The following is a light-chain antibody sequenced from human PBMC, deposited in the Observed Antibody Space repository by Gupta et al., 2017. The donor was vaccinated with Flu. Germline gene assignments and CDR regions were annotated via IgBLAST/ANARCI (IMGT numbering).Light chain of an antibody. J-gene: IGKJ3*01. CDR2: DIS. V-gene: IGKV2-24*01. Sequence: ISCRSSRSLVHRDGNTYLSWLQQRPGQPPRLLIHDISNRFSGVPDRFSGSGAGTDFTLRISRVEAEDVGVYYCMQATQFPVTFGPGTKVDI. CDR1: RSLVHRDGNTY. CDR3: MQATQFPVT.